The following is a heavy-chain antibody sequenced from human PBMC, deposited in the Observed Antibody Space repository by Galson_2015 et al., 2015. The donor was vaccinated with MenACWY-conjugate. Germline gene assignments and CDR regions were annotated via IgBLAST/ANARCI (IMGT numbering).Heavy chain of an antibody. V-gene: IGHV6-1*01. Sequence: CALSGDSVFSHSAAWNWTRQSPSRGLEWLGRTYCRSKCYSDYAVSVKGRITISPDTSKNQFYLKLNSVTPEDTAVYYCEREAPRYDPWGQGTLVTVSS. CDR2: TYCRSKCYS. J-gene: IGHJ5*02. CDR3: EREAPRYDP. CDR1: GDSVFSHSAA.